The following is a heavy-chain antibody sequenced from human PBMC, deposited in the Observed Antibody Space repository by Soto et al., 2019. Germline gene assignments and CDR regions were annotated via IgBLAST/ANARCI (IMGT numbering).Heavy chain of an antibody. CDR2: IYYSGST. D-gene: IGHD3-10*01. V-gene: IGHV4-39*01. CDR1: GGSISSSSYY. Sequence: PSETLSLTCTVSGGSISSSSYYWGWIRQPPGKWLEWIGSIYYSGSTYYNPSLKSRVTISVDTSKNQFSLKLSSVTAADTAVYYCARHSYYYGSTYGCWLDPWGQGTLVTVSS. CDR3: ARHSYYYGSTYGCWLDP. J-gene: IGHJ5*02.